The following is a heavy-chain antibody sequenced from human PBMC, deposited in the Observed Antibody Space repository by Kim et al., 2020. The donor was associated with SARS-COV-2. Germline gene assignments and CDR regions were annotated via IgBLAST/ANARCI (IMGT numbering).Heavy chain of an antibody. J-gene: IGHJ4*01. CDR3: VRERGSSSCYFDL. V-gene: IGHV3-74*01. CDR2: SSGYGSAI. D-gene: IGHD2-15*01. Sequence: GGSLRLSCEASGFTFSDHWMHWVRQVAGRGPTWVSRSSGYGSAIGYEDSVNGRFFISRDNAHKMLYLEMNSLRAEDTAMYYCVRERGSSSCYFDLWGRGTHVTVSS. CDR1: GFTFSDHW.